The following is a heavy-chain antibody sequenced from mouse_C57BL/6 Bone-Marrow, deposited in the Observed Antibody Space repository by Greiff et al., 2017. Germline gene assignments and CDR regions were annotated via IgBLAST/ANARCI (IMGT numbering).Heavy chain of an antibody. J-gene: IGHJ4*01. CDR2: IAPSDSYT. Sequence: QVQLQQPGAELVRPGTSVKLSCKASGYTFTSYWMHWVKQRPGQGLEWIGVIAPSDSYTNYNQKFKGKATLTVDTSSNTAYMQLSSLTSEDSAVYYCAGGSSLDYWGQGTSVTGSS. CDR3: AGGSSLDY. V-gene: IGHV1-59*01. CDR1: GYTFTSYW. D-gene: IGHD3-2*02.